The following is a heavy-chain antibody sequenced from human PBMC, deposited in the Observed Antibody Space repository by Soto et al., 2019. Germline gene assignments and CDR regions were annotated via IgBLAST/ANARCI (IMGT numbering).Heavy chain of an antibody. D-gene: IGHD6-6*01. V-gene: IGHV1-8*01. CDR1: GYTFTSYD. Sequence: QVQLVQSVAEVKKPGASVKVSCKASGYTFTSYDIHWVRQATGQGLEWMGWMNPNSGNTGYAQKFQGRVTMTRNTSISTAYMELSSLRSEDTAVYYCARGRAARIYMDVWGKGTTVTVSS. J-gene: IGHJ6*03. CDR3: ARGRAARIYMDV. CDR2: MNPNSGNT.